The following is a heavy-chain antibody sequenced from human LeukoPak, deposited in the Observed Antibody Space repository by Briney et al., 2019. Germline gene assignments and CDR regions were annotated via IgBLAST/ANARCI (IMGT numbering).Heavy chain of an antibody. D-gene: IGHD3-16*02. Sequence: GGSLRLSCAASGFTFDDYGMSWVRQAPGKGLEWVSGINWNGGSTGYADSVKGRFTISRDNAKNSLYLQMNSLRAEDTALYYCASRGLYDYVWGSYRPPFDYWGQGTLATVSS. CDR1: GFTFDDYG. V-gene: IGHV3-20*04. J-gene: IGHJ4*02. CDR3: ASRGLYDYVWGSYRPPFDY. CDR2: INWNGGST.